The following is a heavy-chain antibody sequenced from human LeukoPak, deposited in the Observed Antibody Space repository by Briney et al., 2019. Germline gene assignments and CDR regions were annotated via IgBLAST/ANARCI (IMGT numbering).Heavy chain of an antibody. V-gene: IGHV3-64D*09. D-gene: IGHD1-26*01. CDR1: GFTFSNFV. J-gene: IGHJ5*02. Sequence: GGSLRLSCSASGFTFSNFVMHWVRQAPGKGLEYVAIINDNGHDTDNAGSVKGRVTVAIDNSKHTLYRQLSSLRPEDTAVYYCVKDLSGSFSLDQWGQGTLVTVSS. CDR3: VKDLSGSFSLDQ. CDR2: INDNGHDT.